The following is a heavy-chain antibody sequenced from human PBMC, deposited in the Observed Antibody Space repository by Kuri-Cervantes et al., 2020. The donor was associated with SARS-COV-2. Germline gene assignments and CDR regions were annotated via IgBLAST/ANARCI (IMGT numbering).Heavy chain of an antibody. CDR3: AITMIVVVITTAPLDY. CDR2: IIPILGIA. J-gene: IGHJ4*02. V-gene: IGHV1-69*10. D-gene: IGHD3-22*01. CDR1: GGTFSSYA. Sequence: VTVSCKASGGTFSSYAISWVRQAPGQGLEWMGGIIPILGIANYAQKFQGRVTITADKSTSTAYMEPSSLRSEDTAVYYCAITMIVVVITTAPLDYWGQGTLVTVSS.